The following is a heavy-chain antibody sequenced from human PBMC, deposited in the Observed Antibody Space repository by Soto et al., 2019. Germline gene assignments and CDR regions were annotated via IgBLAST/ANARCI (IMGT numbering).Heavy chain of an antibody. CDR2: INHSGST. D-gene: IGHD3-10*01. J-gene: IGHJ4*02. Sequence: PSETLSLTCAVYGGSFSGYYWSWIRQPPGKGLEWVGEINHSGSTNNNPSLKSRVTISVDTSKNQFSLKLSSVTAADTAVYYCARGGRSMVRGVIDYWGQGTLVTVSS. CDR1: GGSFSGYY. CDR3: ARGGRSMVRGVIDY. V-gene: IGHV4-34*01.